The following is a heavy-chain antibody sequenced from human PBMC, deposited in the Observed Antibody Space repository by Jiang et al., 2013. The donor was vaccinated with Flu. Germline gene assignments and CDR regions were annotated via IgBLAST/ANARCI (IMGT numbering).Heavy chain of an antibody. CDR3: ARDSVGSSGIYRIFDS. V-gene: IGHV3-21*03. CDR2: ISGNSKSI. CDR1: GFTFSSYS. J-gene: IGHJ4*02. Sequence: CAASGFTFSSYSMNWVRQAPGKGLEWVSSISGNSKSISYANSLKGRVTISRDNAKASLYLLIDSLRVEDTALYFCARDSVGSSGIYRIFDSWGQGTLVTVSS. D-gene: IGHD6-19*01.